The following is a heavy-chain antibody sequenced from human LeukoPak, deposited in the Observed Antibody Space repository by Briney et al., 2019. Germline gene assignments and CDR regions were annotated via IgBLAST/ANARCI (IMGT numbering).Heavy chain of an antibody. CDR1: GYTFTSCD. J-gene: IGHJ5*02. CDR3: ARVRRKGTAFDP. D-gene: IGHD6-25*01. V-gene: IGHV1-8*01. CDR2: MNPNSGNT. Sequence: ASVRVSCKASGYTFTSCDINWVRQATGQGLEWMGWMNPNSGNTGYAQKFQGRVTMTRNTSISTAYMELSSLRSEDTAVYYCARVRRKGTAFDPWGQGTLVTVSS.